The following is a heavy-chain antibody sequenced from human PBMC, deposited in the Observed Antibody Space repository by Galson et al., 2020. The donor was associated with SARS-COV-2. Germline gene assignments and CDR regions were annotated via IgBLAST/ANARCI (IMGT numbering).Heavy chain of an antibody. V-gene: IGHV1-24*01. CDR1: GYTLTELS. J-gene: IGHJ6*02. CDR2: FDPEDGET. Sequence: ASVKVSCKVSGYTLTELSMHWVRQAPGKGLEWMGGFDPEDGETIYAQKFQGRVTMTEDTSTDTAYMELSSLRSEDTAVYYCATGLVVLGGVGIKKQNYYYYYGMDVWGQGTTVTVAS. D-gene: IGHD3-16*01. CDR3: ATGLVVLGGVGIKKQNYYYYYGMDV.